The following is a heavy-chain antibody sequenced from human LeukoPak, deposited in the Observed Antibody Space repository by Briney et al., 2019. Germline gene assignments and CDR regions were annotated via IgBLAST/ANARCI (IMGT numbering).Heavy chain of an antibody. D-gene: IGHD3-22*01. CDR2: IRSKANSYAT. V-gene: IGHV3-73*01. CDR1: GFTFSGSA. J-gene: IGHJ4*02. Sequence: GGSLRLSCAASGFTFSGSAMHWVRQASGKGLEWVGRIRSKANSYATAYAASVKGRFTISRDDSKNTAYLQMNSLKTEDTAVYYCTRRPDYYDSSGCENWGQGTLVTVSS. CDR3: TRRPDYYDSSGCEN.